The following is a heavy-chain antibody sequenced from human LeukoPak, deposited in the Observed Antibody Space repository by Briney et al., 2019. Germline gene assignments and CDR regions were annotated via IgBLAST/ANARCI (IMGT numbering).Heavy chain of an antibody. Sequence: GESLKISCKGSGYSFTRNWIGWVRQMPGKGLEWMGIVYPGDSDTKYSPSFQGQVIISADKSISTAYLQWSSLKASDTATYYCASLSYYDSSGAFDYWGQGTLVTVSS. V-gene: IGHV5-51*01. CDR1: GYSFTRNW. CDR3: ASLSYYDSSGAFDY. CDR2: VYPGDSDT. J-gene: IGHJ4*02. D-gene: IGHD3-22*01.